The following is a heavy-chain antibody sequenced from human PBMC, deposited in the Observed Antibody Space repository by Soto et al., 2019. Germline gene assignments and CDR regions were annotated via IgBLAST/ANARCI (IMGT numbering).Heavy chain of an antibody. D-gene: IGHD6-19*01. V-gene: IGHV4-30-4*01. J-gene: IGHJ6*02. CDR2: IYFSGSV. CDR1: GGSISSGGYY. Sequence: QVHLQESGPGLVKPSQTLSLTCTVSGGSISSGGYYWSWIRQSPGKGLEWIGNIYFSGSVYYNPSLRRRGVIPLDTSENQFSLKLSSVTGADTAVYYCAREMAATYGFDVWGQGTTVTVSS. CDR3: AREMAATYGFDV.